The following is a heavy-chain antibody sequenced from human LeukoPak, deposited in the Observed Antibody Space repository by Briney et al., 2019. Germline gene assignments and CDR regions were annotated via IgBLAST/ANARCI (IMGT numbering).Heavy chain of an antibody. Sequence: KPSETLSLTCAVYGGSFSAYYWSWIRQPPGKGLGWIGEINHSGSTNYNPSLKSRVTMSVDTSKNKFSLKLNSVTAADTAVYYCARGGRFAPIVVVVAATQLMDVWGKGTTVTVSS. D-gene: IGHD2-15*01. CDR1: GGSFSAYY. CDR3: ARGGRFAPIVVVVAATQLMDV. J-gene: IGHJ6*04. V-gene: IGHV4-34*01. CDR2: INHSGST.